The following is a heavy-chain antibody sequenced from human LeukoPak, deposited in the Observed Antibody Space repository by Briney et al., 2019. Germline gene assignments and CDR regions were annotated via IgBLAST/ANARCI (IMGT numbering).Heavy chain of an antibody. CDR2: ISNDGSRK. Sequence: PGGSLRLSCAPSGFTFSRHGMHWVRQAPGKGLEWVAIISNDGSRKYYAHSVEGRFTISRDNSKNTLYLQMDSLRAEDTAVYYCARDQDNYGSGVFDYWGQGTLVTVSS. V-gene: IGHV3-30*03. CDR1: GFTFSRHG. CDR3: ARDQDNYGSGVFDY. J-gene: IGHJ4*02. D-gene: IGHD3-10*01.